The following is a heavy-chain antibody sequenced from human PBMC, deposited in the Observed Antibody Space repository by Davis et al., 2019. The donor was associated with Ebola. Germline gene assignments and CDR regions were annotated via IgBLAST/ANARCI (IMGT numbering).Heavy chain of an antibody. CDR3: ARVRTGYYYDSSDSPSWFDP. J-gene: IGHJ5*02. V-gene: IGHV1-18*01. D-gene: IGHD3-22*01. Sequence: ASVKVSCKASGYYFTTYGITWVRQAPGQGLEWMGWISPFNGNTNYTQKFQGRVTITADESTSTAYMELSSLRSEDTAVYYCARVRTGYYYDSSDSPSWFDPWGQGALVTVSS. CDR2: ISPFNGNT. CDR1: GYYFTTYG.